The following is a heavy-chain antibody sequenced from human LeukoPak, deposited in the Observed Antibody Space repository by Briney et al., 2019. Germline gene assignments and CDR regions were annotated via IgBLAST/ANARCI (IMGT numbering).Heavy chain of an antibody. D-gene: IGHD3-3*01. CDR2: MKQDGSEK. V-gene: IGHV3-7*01. CDR1: GFTFSSYW. Sequence: PGGSLRLSCAASGFTFSSYWMSWVRHAPGKGLEWVANMKQDGSEKYYVDSVKGRFTISRDNAKNSLYLQVNSLRAEDTAVYYCARTNDFWSGYYQYYFDYWGQGTLVTVSS. CDR3: ARTNDFWSGYYQYYFDY. J-gene: IGHJ4*02.